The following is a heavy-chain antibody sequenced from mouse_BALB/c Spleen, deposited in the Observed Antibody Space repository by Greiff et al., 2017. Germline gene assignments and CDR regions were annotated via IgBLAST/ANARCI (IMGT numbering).Heavy chain of an antibody. CDR3: ARDSSGGYAMDY. D-gene: IGHD3-2*01. J-gene: IGHJ4*01. V-gene: IGHV1-31*01. CDR2: INPYNGAT. CDR1: GYSFTGYY. Sequence: VQLKQSGPELVKPGASVKISCKASGYSFTGYYMHWVKQSHVKSLEWIGRINPYNGATSYNQNFKDKASLTVDKSSSTAYMELHSLTSEDSAVYYCARDSSGGYAMDYWGQGTSVTVSS.